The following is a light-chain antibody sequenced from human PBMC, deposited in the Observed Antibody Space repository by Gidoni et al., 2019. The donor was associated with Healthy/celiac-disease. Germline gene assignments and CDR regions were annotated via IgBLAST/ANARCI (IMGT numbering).Light chain of an antibody. J-gene: IGKJ5*01. V-gene: IGKV3-11*01. CDR1: QSVSSY. CDR2: DAS. CDR3: QQRSNWPPT. Sequence: EILLTQSPATLSLSPGERATVSCRASQSVSSYLAWYQQKPGQAPRLLIYDASNRATGIPARFSGSGSGTDFTLTISSLEPEDLAVYYCQQRSNWPPTFGQGTRLEIK.